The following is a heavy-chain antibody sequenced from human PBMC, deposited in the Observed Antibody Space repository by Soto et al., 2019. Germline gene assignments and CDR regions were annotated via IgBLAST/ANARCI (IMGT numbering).Heavy chain of an antibody. V-gene: IGHV4-39*01. CDR1: GGSISSSSYY. CDR2: IYYSGST. J-gene: IGHJ6*03. CDR3: ARHGANCSSTSCYMRYYYYYYYMDV. D-gene: IGHD2-2*02. Sequence: SETLSLTCTVSGGSISSSSYYWGWIRQPPGKGLEWIGSIYYSGSTYYNPSLKSRVTISVDTSKNQFSLKLSSVTAADTAVYYCARHGANCSSTSCYMRYYYYYYYMDVWGKGTTVTVSS.